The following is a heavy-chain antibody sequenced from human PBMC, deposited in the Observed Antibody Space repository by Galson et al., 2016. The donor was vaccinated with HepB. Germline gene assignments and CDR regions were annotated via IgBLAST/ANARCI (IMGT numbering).Heavy chain of an antibody. CDR1: GYTFGGYH. CDR2: ITPSTGAT. Sequence: SVKVSCKASGYTFGGYHIHWVRQAPDQGLEWVGIITPSTGATSYAQKLRGRVTMTRDTTATTVYMELSRLVSEDTAIYFCAGETSATQYFDYWGQGALVTVSS. J-gene: IGHJ4*02. V-gene: IGHV1-46*04. CDR3: AGETSATQYFDY.